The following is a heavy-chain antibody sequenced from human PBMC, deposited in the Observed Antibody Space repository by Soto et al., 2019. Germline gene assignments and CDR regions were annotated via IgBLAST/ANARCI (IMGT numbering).Heavy chain of an antibody. CDR3: ARHNYGSGSTYFDY. D-gene: IGHD3-10*01. CDR2: IYYSGST. J-gene: IGHJ4*02. Sequence: SETLSLTCTVSGGSISSYYWSLIRQPQGKGLEWIGYIYYSGSTNYNPSLKSRVTISVDTSKNQFSLKLNSMTAADTAVYYCARHNYGSGSTYFDYWGQGTLVTVSS. CDR1: GGSISSYY. V-gene: IGHV4-59*08.